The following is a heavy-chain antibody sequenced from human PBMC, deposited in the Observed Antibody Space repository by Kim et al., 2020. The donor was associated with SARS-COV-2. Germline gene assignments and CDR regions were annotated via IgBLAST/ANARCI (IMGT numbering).Heavy chain of an antibody. V-gene: IGHV1-24*01. D-gene: IGHD2-2*01. CDR1: GYTLTELS. CDR2: FDPEDGET. CDR3: VMSVSSTICHWFVP. J-gene: IGHJ5*02. Sequence: ASVKVSCKVSGYTLTELSMHWVRQAPGKGLEWMGGFDPEDGETIYAQKFHGRVTMTQDTSTDTDYMDLSSLRSEDTAVCYCVMSVSSTICHWFVPWGQGT.